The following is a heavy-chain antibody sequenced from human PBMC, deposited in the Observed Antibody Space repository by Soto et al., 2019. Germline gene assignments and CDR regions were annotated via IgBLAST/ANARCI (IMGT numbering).Heavy chain of an antibody. CDR2: VYYNGDT. J-gene: IGHJ1*01. D-gene: IGHD3-10*01. CDR1: GGSIDGSNW. V-gene: IGHV4-4*02. CDR3: AKESLLLRGEISRFFQQ. Sequence: QVQLQESGPGLVEPSGTLSLTCAVSGGSIDGSNWWSWVRQPPGKGLEWIGEVYYNGDTNYNPSFKSRVTIAVDTSKNQFSLNLSSVTAADTAVYYCAKESLLLRGEISRFFQQWGQGTLVTVSS.